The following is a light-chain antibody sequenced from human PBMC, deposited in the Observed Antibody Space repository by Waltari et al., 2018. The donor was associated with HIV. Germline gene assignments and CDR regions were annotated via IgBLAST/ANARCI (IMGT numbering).Light chain of an antibody. CDR1: SSDVGGYNY. Sequence: QSALTQPASVSGSPGQSITISCTGTSSDVGGYNYVSWSQQYPDKAPKPMIYEVNKRASGVSNRFSGSKSGNTASLTISGRQAEDEADYYGCSYANSSTYVVFGGGTKLTVL. CDR3: CSYANSSTYVV. J-gene: IGLJ2*01. V-gene: IGLV2-23*02. CDR2: EVN.